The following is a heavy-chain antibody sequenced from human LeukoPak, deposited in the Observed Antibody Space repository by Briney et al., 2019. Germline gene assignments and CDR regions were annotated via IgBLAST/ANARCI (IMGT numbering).Heavy chain of an antibody. V-gene: IGHV3-20*04. J-gene: IGHJ4*02. CDR1: GFTFDDYG. Sequence: GGSLRLSCAASGFTFDDYGMSWVRQAPGMGLEWVTGINWNGGSTGYADSVRGRFTISRDNAKNSLYLQMNSLRAEDTALYYCARVADIDYGGNPFDCWGQGTLVTVSS. CDR2: INWNGGST. D-gene: IGHD4-23*01. CDR3: ARVADIDYGGNPFDC.